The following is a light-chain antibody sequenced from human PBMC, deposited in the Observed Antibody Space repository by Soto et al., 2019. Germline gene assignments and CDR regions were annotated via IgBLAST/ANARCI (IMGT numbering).Light chain of an antibody. CDR1: SSNIGSNT. Sequence: QSVLTQPPSASGTPGQRVNISCSGSSSNIGSNTVNWYQPLPGTAPKLVIYSNNQRHSGVPDRFSGSKSVTSASLAISGLQSEDEADYYCVAWDDSLNGYVVFGGGTKVTVL. V-gene: IGLV1-44*01. J-gene: IGLJ2*01. CDR2: SNN. CDR3: VAWDDSLNGYVV.